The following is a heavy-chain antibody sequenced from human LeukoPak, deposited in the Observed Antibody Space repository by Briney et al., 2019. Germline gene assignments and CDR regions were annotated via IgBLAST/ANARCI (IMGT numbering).Heavy chain of an antibody. Sequence: GGSLRLSCAASGFTFNTYAMSWVRQAPGKGLEWVSGIGGGGSSTYYAESVKGRFTISRDSSKNTLYLQMNSLRAEDTAAYYCAKAVDDYFFDYWGQGTLVTVSS. J-gene: IGHJ4*02. CDR2: IGGGGSST. CDR3: AKAVDDYFFDY. CDR1: GFTFNTYA. V-gene: IGHV3-23*01. D-gene: IGHD2-21*02.